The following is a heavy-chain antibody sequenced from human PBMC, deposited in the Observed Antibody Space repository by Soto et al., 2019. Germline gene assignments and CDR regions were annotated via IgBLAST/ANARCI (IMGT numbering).Heavy chain of an antibody. CDR2: ISSDGHHQ. J-gene: IGHJ4*02. Sequence: GESLKISCATSGFSFNDYAMYWVRQAPGQGLEWVAIISSDGHHQFYLDNLRGRFTVSRDNSKNTLYLQMNSLRPEDTAVYYCSPGTYYPQSSGLHADYWGPGTVVTVSS. CDR3: SPGTYYPQSSGLHADY. V-gene: IGHV3-30*03. D-gene: IGHD3-22*01. CDR1: GFSFNDYA.